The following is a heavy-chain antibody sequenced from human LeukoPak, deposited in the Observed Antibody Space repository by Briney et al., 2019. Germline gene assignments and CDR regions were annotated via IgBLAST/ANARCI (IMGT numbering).Heavy chain of an antibody. Sequence: SETLSLTCAVSGGSISSGGYSWSWIRQPPGKGLEWIGYIYHSGSTYYNPSLKSRVTISVDRSKNQFSLKLSSVTAADTAVYYCARDRIGYCGSTSCYTGWFGPWGQGTLVTVSS. CDR1: GGSISSGGYS. CDR3: ARDRIGYCGSTSCYTGWFGP. V-gene: IGHV4-30-2*01. D-gene: IGHD2-2*02. J-gene: IGHJ5*02. CDR2: IYHSGST.